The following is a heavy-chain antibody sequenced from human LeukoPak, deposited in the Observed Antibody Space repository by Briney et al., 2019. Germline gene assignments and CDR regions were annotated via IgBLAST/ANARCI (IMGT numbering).Heavy chain of an antibody. Sequence: SVKVSCKASGYTFTGYYMHWVRQAPGQGLEWMGGIIPLFGSADYAQKFQGRVTFTADESTSTAYMELSSLRSEDTAVYYCARGIRITMVRGVITQDYYMDVWGKGTTVTISS. V-gene: IGHV1-69*13. CDR3: ARGIRITMVRGVITQDYYMDV. J-gene: IGHJ6*03. CDR1: GYTFTGYY. CDR2: IIPLFGSA. D-gene: IGHD3-10*01.